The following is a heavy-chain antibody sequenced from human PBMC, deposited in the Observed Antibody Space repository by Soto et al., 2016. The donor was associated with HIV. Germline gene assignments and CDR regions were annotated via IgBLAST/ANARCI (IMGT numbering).Heavy chain of an antibody. J-gene: IGHJ4*02. CDR2: INTDGSVT. Sequence: EVQLVESGGGLVQPGGSLRLTCAASGFSLNDYWMHWVRQVPGKGLVWVARINTDGSVTNYADSVKGRFTIFRDNAENTVYLQMNSLRKEDTAIYYCARVEDGGSYSIDSWGQGTLVAVSS. D-gene: IGHD1-26*01. V-gene: IGHV3-74*01. CDR3: ARVEDGGSYSIDS. CDR1: GFSLNDYW.